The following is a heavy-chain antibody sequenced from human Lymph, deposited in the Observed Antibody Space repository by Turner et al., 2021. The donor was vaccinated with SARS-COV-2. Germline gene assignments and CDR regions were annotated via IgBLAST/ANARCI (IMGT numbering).Heavy chain of an antibody. V-gene: IGHV3-30-3*01. CDR1: GFTFSSYA. Sequence: QVQLVESGGVVVQPGRSLRLSCAASGFTFSSYAMYWVRQAPGKGLEWVAVISYDGSNKYYADSVKGRFTISRDNSKNTLYLQMNSLRAEDTAVYYCARPKSGSYFSPFDYWGQGTLVTVSS. CDR3: ARPKSGSYFSPFDY. CDR2: ISYDGSNK. D-gene: IGHD1-26*01. J-gene: IGHJ4*02.